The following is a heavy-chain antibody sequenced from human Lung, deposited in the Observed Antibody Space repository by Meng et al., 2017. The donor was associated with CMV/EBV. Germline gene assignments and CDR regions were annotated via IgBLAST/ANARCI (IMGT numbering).Heavy chain of an antibody. D-gene: IGHD1-26*01. CDR2: IHYSGSS. CDR1: GASITSDDDF. V-gene: IGHV4-30-4*02. CDR3: ARVNRAVEY. Sequence: SXTLSLXCTVSGASITSDDDFWIWIRQPPGKGLEWIGYIHYSGSSHYNASLKSRLTMSVDTPKNQFSPKLNSVTAADTAVYYCARVNRAVEYWDQGKLVNGAS. J-gene: IGHJ4*02.